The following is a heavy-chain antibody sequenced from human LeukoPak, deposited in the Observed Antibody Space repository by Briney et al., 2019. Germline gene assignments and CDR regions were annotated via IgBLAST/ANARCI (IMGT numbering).Heavy chain of an antibody. CDR3: AKDPTQYYSGSGSSSWFDP. D-gene: IGHD3-10*01. CDR1: GFTFSTHG. CDR2: IRYDGSNE. Sequence: GGSLRLSCAASGFTFSTHGMHWVRQAPGKGLEWVAFIRYDGSNEYYVDSVKGRFTIFRDNSKNTLYLQMSGLGAEDTALYYCAKDPTQYYSGSGSSSWFDPWGQGTLVTVSS. V-gene: IGHV3-30*02. J-gene: IGHJ5*02.